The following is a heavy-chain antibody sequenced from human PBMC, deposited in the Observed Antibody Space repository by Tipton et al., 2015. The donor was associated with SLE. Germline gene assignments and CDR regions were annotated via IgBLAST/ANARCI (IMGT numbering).Heavy chain of an antibody. D-gene: IGHD6-13*01. CDR2: VYTSGRT. CDR1: DPSFSSSTYY. V-gene: IGHV4-61*09. CDR3: ARGHGIAAAGPFDY. Sequence: LRLSCTVSDPSFSSSTYYWSWVRQPAGKGLEWIGHVYTSGRTKYKPSLKSRVTISVDTSKNQFSLKLSSVTAADTAVYYCARGHGIAAAGPFDYWGQGTLVTVSS. J-gene: IGHJ4*02.